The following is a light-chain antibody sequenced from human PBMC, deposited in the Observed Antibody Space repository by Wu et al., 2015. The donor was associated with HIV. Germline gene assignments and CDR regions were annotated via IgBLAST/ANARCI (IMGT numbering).Light chain of an antibody. CDR2: DAS. CDR3: QQYGNSPLT. Sequence: TLSCRASQXVSSTYLAWYQQKPGQXPRLLIHDASSRATGIPDRFSGSGSGTDFTLTISRLEPEDFAVYYCQQYGNSPLTFGGGTKVEMK. J-gene: IGKJ4*01. CDR1: QXVSSTY. V-gene: IGKV3-20*01.